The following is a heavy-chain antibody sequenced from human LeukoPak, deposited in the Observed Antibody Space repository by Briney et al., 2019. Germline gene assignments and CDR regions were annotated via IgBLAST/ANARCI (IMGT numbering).Heavy chain of an antibody. CDR2: INQDGSEK. CDR1: GFTFSNYA. J-gene: IGHJ3*02. Sequence: GGSLRLSCAASGFTFSNYAMHWVRQAPGKGLEWVANINQDGSEKYYVDSVKGRFTISRDNPKKSLYLQMNSLRAEDTAVYYCARDDYNWNVDAFEIWGQGSMVTVSS. V-gene: IGHV3-7*01. CDR3: ARDDYNWNVDAFEI. D-gene: IGHD1-20*01.